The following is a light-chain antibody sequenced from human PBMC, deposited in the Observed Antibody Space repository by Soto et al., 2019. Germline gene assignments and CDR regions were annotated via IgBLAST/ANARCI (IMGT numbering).Light chain of an antibody. Sequence: QSALTQPPSVSGAPGQRVTISCTGSSSNIGAGYAVHWYQQLPGTAPKLLIYGNSNRPSGVPDRFSGSKSGTSASLAITGLQADDEADYYCQSYDSSLSAHVVFGGGTKLTVL. J-gene: IGLJ2*01. V-gene: IGLV1-40*01. CDR2: GNS. CDR3: QSYDSSLSAHVV. CDR1: SSNIGAGYA.